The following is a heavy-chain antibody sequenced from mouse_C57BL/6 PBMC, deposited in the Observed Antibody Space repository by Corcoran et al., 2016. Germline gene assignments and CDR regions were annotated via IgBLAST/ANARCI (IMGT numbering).Heavy chain of an antibody. V-gene: IGHV3-6*01. D-gene: IGHD2-3*01. J-gene: IGHJ3*01. CDR1: GYSITSGYY. CDR2: ISYDGSN. CDR3: ARDWDGYCFAH. Sequence: DVQLQESGPGLVKPSQSLSLTCSVTGYSITSGYYWNWIRQFPGNKLEWMGYISYDGSNNYNPSLKNRISITRDTSKNQFFLKLNSVTTEDTATYYCARDWDGYCFAHWGQGTLVTVSA.